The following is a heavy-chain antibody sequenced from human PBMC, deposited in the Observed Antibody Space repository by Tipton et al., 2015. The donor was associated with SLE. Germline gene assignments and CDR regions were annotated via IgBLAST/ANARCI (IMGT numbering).Heavy chain of an antibody. CDR3: ASIGPIYYYYYYMDV. CDR2: IYYTGGT. CDR1: GGSISSSSYY. J-gene: IGHJ6*03. Sequence: TLSLTCTVSGGSISSSSYYWGWIRQPPGKGLEWIGSIYYTGGTYYNPSLQSRVTISVDTSKNQFSLKLSSVTAADTAVYYCASIGPIYYYYYYMDVWGKGTTVTVSS. V-gene: IGHV4-39*07.